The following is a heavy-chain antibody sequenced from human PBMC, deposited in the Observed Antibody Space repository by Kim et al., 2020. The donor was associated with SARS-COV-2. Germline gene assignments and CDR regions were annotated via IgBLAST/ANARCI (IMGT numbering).Heavy chain of an antibody. Sequence: ADSVKGRFTISRDNSKNTLYLQMNSLRAEDTAVYYCAKDSSTTVSDAFDIWGQGTMVTVSS. V-gene: IGHV3-30*02. J-gene: IGHJ3*02. D-gene: IGHD4-17*01. CDR3: AKDSSTTVSDAFDI.